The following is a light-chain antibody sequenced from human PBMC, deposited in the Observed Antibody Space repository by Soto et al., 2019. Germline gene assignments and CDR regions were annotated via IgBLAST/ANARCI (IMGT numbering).Light chain of an antibody. J-gene: IGKJ4*01. V-gene: IGKV3-15*01. CDR1: RSVSNR. Sequence: EILMTQSPATLSVSPGETVTFSCRASRSVSNRLAWYQHKPGQAPRLLISAASNGATGIPPKFSGSGSGTEFTLTVDSLQSDDIAVYYCQQYYNWPVTFGGGTKVDIK. CDR2: AAS. CDR3: QQYYNWPVT.